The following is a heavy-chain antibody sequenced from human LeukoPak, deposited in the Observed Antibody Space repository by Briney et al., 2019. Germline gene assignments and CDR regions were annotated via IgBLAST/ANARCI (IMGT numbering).Heavy chain of an antibody. D-gene: IGHD3-10*01. CDR1: GYSFTDYY. V-gene: IGHV1-2*02. Sequence: ASVKVSCKVSGYSFTDYYVHWVRQAPGQGLEWVGLLNPNSGDTNYAQKFQGRVTMIRDTSINTAYMELSRLRSGDTAVYYCARMYYYGSGTYYGDYWGQGTLVTVSS. CDR2: LNPNSGDT. CDR3: ARMYYYGSGTYYGDY. J-gene: IGHJ4*02.